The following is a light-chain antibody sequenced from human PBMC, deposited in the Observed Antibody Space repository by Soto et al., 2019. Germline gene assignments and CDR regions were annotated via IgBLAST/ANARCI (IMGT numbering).Light chain of an antibody. CDR2: AAS. CDR1: QSISSY. Sequence: DIHITQSPSSLSASVGDRVTITCRASQSISSYLNWYQQKPGKAPKLLIYAASSLQSGVPSRFSGSGSGTDFTLTISSLQPEDFATYYCQQSYSTLQTFGQGTKVDIK. CDR3: QQSYSTLQT. J-gene: IGKJ1*01. V-gene: IGKV1-39*01.